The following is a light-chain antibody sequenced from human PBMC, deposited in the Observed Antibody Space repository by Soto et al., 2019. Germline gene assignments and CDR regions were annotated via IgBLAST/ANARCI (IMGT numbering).Light chain of an antibody. Sequence: DIQMTQSPSSLSASVGDRVTITCRASQSISSYLNWYQQKPGKPPKLLIYAASSLQSGDPSRFSGSGSGTDFTLTISSLQPEDFATYYCQQSYSTPITFGQGTRLEI. V-gene: IGKV1-39*01. CDR2: AAS. J-gene: IGKJ5*01. CDR1: QSISSY. CDR3: QQSYSTPIT.